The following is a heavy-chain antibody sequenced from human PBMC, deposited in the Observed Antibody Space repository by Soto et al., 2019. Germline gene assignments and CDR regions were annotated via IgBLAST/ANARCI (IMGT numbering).Heavy chain of an antibody. J-gene: IGHJ4*02. V-gene: IGHV4-39*01. CDR3: ARHPTKTIIRYYETHYFDS. Sequence: PSNTLSLTCSVSGDSISSGTSYWGGVRQPPGKGLEWIGSTYYSGSSHYNPSLKSRVIISVDMSKNQFSLNLSSTTAADTAVYYCARHPTKTIIRYYETHYFDSWGQGTPVTVSS. CDR2: TYYSGSS. CDR1: GDSISSGTSY. D-gene: IGHD3-22*01.